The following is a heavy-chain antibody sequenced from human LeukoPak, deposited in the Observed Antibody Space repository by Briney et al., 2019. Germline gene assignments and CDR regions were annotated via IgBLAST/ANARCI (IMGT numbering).Heavy chain of an antibody. CDR3: AKEVTGTGKAFHY. CDR2: INAAGDDT. V-gene: IGHV3-23*01. J-gene: IGHJ4*02. Sequence: GGSLRLSCAASGFTFSSYAMSWVRQSPGKGLEWVSTINAAGDDTFYADSVRGRFTISRDNSKSTLFLQMNSLRAEDTAAYYCAKEVTGTGKAFHYWGQGTLVTVSS. D-gene: IGHD1-1*01. CDR1: GFTFSSYA.